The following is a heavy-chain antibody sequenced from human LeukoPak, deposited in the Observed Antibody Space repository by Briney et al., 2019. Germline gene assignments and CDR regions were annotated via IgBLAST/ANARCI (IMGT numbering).Heavy chain of an antibody. J-gene: IGHJ4*02. CDR2: INPNSGGT. V-gene: IGHV1-2*02. D-gene: IGHD5-18*01. Sequence: ASVKVSCKASGYTFTGYYMHWVRQAPGQGVEWMGWINPNSGGTNYAQKFQGRVTMTRDTSISTAYMELSRLRSDDTAVYYCARVRLSAMGDLDYWGQGTLVTVSS. CDR3: ARVRLSAMGDLDY. CDR1: GYTFTGYY.